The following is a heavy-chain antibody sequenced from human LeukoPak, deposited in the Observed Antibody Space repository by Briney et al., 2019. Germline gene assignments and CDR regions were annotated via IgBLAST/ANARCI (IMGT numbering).Heavy chain of an antibody. V-gene: IGHV3-23*01. J-gene: IGHJ4*02. CDR2: ISGSGGST. D-gene: IGHD2-2*02. Sequence: GGSLRLSCAASGFTFSSYAMSWVRQAPGKGLEWVSAISGSGGSTYYADSVKGRFTISRDNSKNTLYLQMNSLRAEDTAVYYCTTDLWYCSTTSCYIDYWGQGTLVTVSS. CDR1: GFTFSSYA. CDR3: TTDLWYCSTTSCYIDY.